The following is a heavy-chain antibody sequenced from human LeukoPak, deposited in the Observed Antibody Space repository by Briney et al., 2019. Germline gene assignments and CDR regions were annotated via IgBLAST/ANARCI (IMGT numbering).Heavy chain of an antibody. V-gene: IGHV4-59*01. D-gene: IGHD1-26*01. CDR1: GGSISSYY. Sequence: SETLSLTCTVSGGSISSYYWSWIRQPPGKGLECIGYIYYNERPNYNPSLKSRVTISVDTSKNQFSLRLTSVTAADTAVYYCARRGGSPLGAFDIWGQGTMVTVSS. CDR2: IYYNERP. CDR3: ARRGGSPLGAFDI. J-gene: IGHJ3*02.